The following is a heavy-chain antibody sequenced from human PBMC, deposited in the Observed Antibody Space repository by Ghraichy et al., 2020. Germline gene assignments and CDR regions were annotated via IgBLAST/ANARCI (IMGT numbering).Heavy chain of an antibody. D-gene: IGHD3-16*02. V-gene: IGHV3-48*04. Sequence: GGSLRLSCAASGFTFSSYSMNWVRQAPGKGLEWVSYISSSSSTIYYADSVKGRFTISRDNAKNSLYLQMNSLRAEDTAVYYCARVLAVYDYVWGSYRPLDGMDVWGHGTTVTVSS. J-gene: IGHJ6*02. CDR1: GFTFSSYS. CDR2: ISSSSSTI. CDR3: ARVLAVYDYVWGSYRPLDGMDV.